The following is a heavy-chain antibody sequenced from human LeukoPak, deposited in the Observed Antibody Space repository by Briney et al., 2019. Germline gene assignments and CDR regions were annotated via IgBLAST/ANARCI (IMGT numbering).Heavy chain of an antibody. CDR3: ARVPGGGTAAN. D-gene: IGHD1-7*01. V-gene: IGHV4-61*01. CDR1: GGSFSSGSYY. Sequence: KPSETLSLTCTVSGGSFSSGSYYWSWIRQPPGKGLEWIGYIYYSGSTNYNPSLKSRVTISVDTSKNQFSLKLRSVTAADTAVYYCARVPGGGTAANWGQGTMVTVSS. CDR2: IYYSGST. J-gene: IGHJ3*01.